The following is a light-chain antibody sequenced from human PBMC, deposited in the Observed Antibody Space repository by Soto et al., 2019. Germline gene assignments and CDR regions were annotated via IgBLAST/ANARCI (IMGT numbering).Light chain of an antibody. CDR2: DAS. CDR1: QNILTN. Sequence: EIVMTQSPATLSVPPGETATLSCRASQNILTNLAWYQDKPGQAPRLLIYDASTRATAIPDRFSGSGSGTEFTLTISSLQSEDFALYFCQQYHDWPPITFGGGTRVEIK. J-gene: IGKJ4*01. V-gene: IGKV3-15*01. CDR3: QQYHDWPPIT.